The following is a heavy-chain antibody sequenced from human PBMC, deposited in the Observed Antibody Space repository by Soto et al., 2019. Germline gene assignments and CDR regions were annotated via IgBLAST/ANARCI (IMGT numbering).Heavy chain of an antibody. J-gene: IGHJ4*02. V-gene: IGHV1-69*12. CDR3: ARDSIPRYDSSGYSFDY. CDR1: GGTFSSYA. D-gene: IGHD3-22*01. CDR2: IIPIFGTA. Sequence: QVQLVQSGAEVKKPGSSVKVSCKASGGTFSSYAISWVRQAPGQGLEWMGGIIPIFGTANYAQKFQGRVRIPGDESTSTAYMELGSLRSEDTAVYYCARDSIPRYDSSGYSFDYWGQGTLVTVSS.